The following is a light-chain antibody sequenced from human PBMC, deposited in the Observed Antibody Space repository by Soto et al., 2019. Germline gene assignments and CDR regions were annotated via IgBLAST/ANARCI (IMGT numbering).Light chain of an antibody. CDR2: GAS. CDR3: QQYGSSPPIT. V-gene: IGKV3-20*01. J-gene: IGKJ5*01. CDR1: QSVSSSY. Sequence: EIMLTQSPGTLSLSPGERATLSCRASQSVSSSYLAWYQQKPGQAPRLLIYGASSRATGIPDRFSGSGSVTDFTLTISRLEPEDFAVYYCQQYGSSPPITFGQGTRLEIK.